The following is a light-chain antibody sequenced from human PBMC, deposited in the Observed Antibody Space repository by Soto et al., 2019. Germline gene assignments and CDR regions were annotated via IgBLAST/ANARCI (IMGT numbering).Light chain of an antibody. Sequence: EIGMTQSPATLSGSPGERATRSCRASQSVSSALTWYHQKPGQAPRLLIYGASTRATGIPARFSGSGSGTELTLTINSLQSEDFAVYYCQQYNNWPRTFGQGNKVEIK. CDR1: QSVSSA. J-gene: IGKJ1*01. V-gene: IGKV3-15*01. CDR3: QQYNNWPRT. CDR2: GAS.